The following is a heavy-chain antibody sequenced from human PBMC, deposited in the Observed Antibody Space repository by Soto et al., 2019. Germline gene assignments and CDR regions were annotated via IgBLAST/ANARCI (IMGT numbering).Heavy chain of an antibody. CDR3: ATVPTATIFGVVTSQFDY. CDR2: MNPNSGNT. D-gene: IGHD3-3*01. CDR1: GYTFTSYD. Sequence: ASVKVSCKASGYTFTSYDINWVRQATGQGLEWMGWMNPNSGNTGYAQKFQGRVTMTRNTSISTAYMELSSLRSEDTAVYYCATVPTATIFGVVTSQFDYWGQGTLVTVSS. J-gene: IGHJ4*02. V-gene: IGHV1-8*01.